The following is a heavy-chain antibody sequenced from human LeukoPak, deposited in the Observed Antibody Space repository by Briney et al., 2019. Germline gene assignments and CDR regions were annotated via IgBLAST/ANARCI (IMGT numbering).Heavy chain of an antibody. D-gene: IGHD1-26*01. CDR2: VNHSGST. CDR3: ASRSPGAAGPFDY. Sequence: SETLSLTCAVYGGSFSGYYWSWIRQPPGKGLEWIGEVNHSGSTNYNPSLKSRVTISVDTSKNQFSLKLSSVTAADTAVYYCASRSPGAAGPFDYWGQGTLVTVSS. V-gene: IGHV4-34*01. J-gene: IGHJ4*02. CDR1: GGSFSGYY.